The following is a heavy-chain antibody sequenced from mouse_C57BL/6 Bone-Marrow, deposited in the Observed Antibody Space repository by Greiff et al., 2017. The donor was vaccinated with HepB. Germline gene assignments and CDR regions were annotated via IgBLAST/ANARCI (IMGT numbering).Heavy chain of an antibody. J-gene: IGHJ2*01. Sequence: VHLVESGAELARPGASVKLSCKASGYTFTSYGISWVKQRTGQGLEWIGEIYPRSGNTYYNEKFKGKATLTADKSSSTAYMELRSLTSDDSAVYFCAGRVVADYWGQGPTLTVSS. V-gene: IGHV1-81*01. CDR3: AGRVVADY. CDR1: GYTFTSYG. CDR2: IYPRSGNT. D-gene: IGHD1-1*01.